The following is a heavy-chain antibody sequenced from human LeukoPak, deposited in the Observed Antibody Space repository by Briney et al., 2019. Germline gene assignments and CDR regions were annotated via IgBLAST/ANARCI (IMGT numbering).Heavy chain of an antibody. CDR1: GFTFSNHA. CDR2: ISGSGTVT. D-gene: IGHD2-15*01. V-gene: IGHV3-23*01. CDR3: AKTSVGEGRIIGSGYFDN. J-gene: IGHJ4*02. Sequence: GGSLRLSCAASGFTFSNHAMNWVRQAPGKGLEWVSIISGSGTVTYYADSVKGRFTISRDDSKNTLYLQMNSLRAEDTAVYYCAKTSVGEGRIIGSGYFDNWGQGTLVTVSS.